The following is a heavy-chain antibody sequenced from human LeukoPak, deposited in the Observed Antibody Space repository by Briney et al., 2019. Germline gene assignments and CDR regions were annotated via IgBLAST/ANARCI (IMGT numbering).Heavy chain of an antibody. V-gene: IGHV3-30*02. D-gene: IGHD2-15*01. J-gene: IGHJ3*02. CDR1: GFTFSSYG. CDR2: IRYDGSNK. Sequence: GGSLRLSCAASGFTFSSYGMHWVRQAPGKGLEWVAFIRYDGSNKYYADSVKGRFTISRDNSKNTLYLQMNSLRAEDTAVYYCARTYCSGGSCYRAFDIWGQGTMVTVSS. CDR3: ARTYCSGGSCYRAFDI.